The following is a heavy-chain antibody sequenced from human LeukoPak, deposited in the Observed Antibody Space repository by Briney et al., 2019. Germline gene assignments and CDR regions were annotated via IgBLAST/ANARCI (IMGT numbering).Heavy chain of an antibody. J-gene: IGHJ4*02. CDR2: ISGSGGST. CDR1: GFTFSSYA. Sequence: GGSLRLSCAASGFTFSSYAMSWVRQAPGKGLEWVSAISGSGGSTYYADSVKGRFTTSRDNTKNTLYLQMNSLRAEDTAVYYCAKDGVSTVTTYYFDYWGQGTLVTVSS. D-gene: IGHD4-17*01. V-gene: IGHV3-23*01. CDR3: AKDGVSTVTTYYFDY.